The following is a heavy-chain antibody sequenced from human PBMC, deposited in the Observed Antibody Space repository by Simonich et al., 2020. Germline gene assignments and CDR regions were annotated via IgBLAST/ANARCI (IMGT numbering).Heavy chain of an antibody. D-gene: IGHD1-1*01. J-gene: IGHJ4*02. CDR3: ARANERDY. Sequence: EVQLVESGGGLVKPGGSLRLSCAASGFTFSSYSMNWVRQAPVKGLEWVSSISSSISNIYYADSVKGRFTISRDNAKNSLYRQMNSLRAEDTAVYYCARANERDYWGQGTLVTVSS. V-gene: IGHV3-21*01. CDR2: ISSSISNI. CDR1: GFTFSSYS.